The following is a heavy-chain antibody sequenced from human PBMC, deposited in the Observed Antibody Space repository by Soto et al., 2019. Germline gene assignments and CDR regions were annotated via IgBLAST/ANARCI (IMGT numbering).Heavy chain of an antibody. CDR2: IYPRGRST. V-gene: IGHV4-30-2*01. CDR3: VRGGRTGSTVGP. CDR1: GASVSSDGYS. J-gene: IGHJ5*02. D-gene: IGHD1-1*01. Sequence: SETLSLTCAVSGASVSSDGYSWSWVRQTPGKGLEWIIYIYPRGRSTYYNPSLKSRGTMSVVSAKHRFFLPMTSLTAADTSIYDCVRGGRTGSTVGPWGQGTLLTVS.